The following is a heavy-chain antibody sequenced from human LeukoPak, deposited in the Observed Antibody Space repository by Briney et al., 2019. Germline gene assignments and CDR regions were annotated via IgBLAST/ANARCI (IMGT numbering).Heavy chain of an antibody. J-gene: IGHJ6*03. V-gene: IGHV4-59*01. Sequence: SETLSLTCTVSGGSISSYYWSWIRQPPGKGLEWIGYIYYSGSTNYNPSLKSRVTISVDTSKNQFSLKLSSVTAADTAMYYCARDYFEWQLGDYYRYYYMDVWGKGTTVTVSS. CDR1: GGSISSYY. D-gene: IGHD6-6*01. CDR2: IYYSGST. CDR3: ARDYFEWQLGDYYRYYYMDV.